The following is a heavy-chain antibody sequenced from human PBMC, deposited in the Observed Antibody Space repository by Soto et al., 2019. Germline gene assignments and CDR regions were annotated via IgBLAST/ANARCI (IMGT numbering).Heavy chain of an antibody. D-gene: IGHD3-22*01. Sequence: QVQLVQSGAEVKKPGSSVKVSCKASGGTFSSYTISWVRQAPGQGPEWMGRIIPILGIANYAQKFQGRVTITADKSTSTAYMELSSLRSEDTAVYYCAKTNDSSGYCLDYWGQGTLVTVSS. V-gene: IGHV1-69*02. J-gene: IGHJ4*02. CDR2: IIPILGIA. CDR1: GGTFSSYT. CDR3: AKTNDSSGYCLDY.